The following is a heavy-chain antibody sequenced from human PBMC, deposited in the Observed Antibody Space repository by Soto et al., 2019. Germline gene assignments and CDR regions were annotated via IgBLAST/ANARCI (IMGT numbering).Heavy chain of an antibody. V-gene: IGHV4-34*01. CDR1: GGSLSGYY. D-gene: IGHD1-26*01. Sequence: SETLSHTSAVYGGSLSGYYWSWISQQPGKGLEWIGEINHSGSTNYNPSLKSRVTISVDTSKNQFSLKLSSVTAADTAVYYCARAYSGSYYWYYYYGMDVWGQGTTVTVS. CDR3: ARAYSGSYYWYYYYGMDV. J-gene: IGHJ6*02. CDR2: INHSGST.